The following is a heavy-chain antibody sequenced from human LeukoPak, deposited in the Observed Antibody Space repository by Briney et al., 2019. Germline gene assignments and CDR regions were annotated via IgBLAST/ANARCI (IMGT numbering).Heavy chain of an antibody. D-gene: IGHD3-9*01. Sequence: PGRSLRLSCAATGFTFSSNAMHWVRQAPGKGLEWVAVISYDGSNKYYADSVKGRFTISRDNSKNTLYLQMNSLRAEDTAVHYCARDNSLRYFDWLLAYYFDYWGQGTLVTVSS. CDR2: ISYDGSNK. J-gene: IGHJ4*02. CDR1: GFTFSSNA. V-gene: IGHV3-30-3*01. CDR3: ARDNSLRYFDWLLAYYFDY.